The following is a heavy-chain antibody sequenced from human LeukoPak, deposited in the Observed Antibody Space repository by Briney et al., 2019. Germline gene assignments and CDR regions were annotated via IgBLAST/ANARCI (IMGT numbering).Heavy chain of an antibody. Sequence: SETLSLTCTVSGGSISSYYWSWIRQPPGKGLEWIGYIYYSGSTNYNPSLKSRVTISVDTSKNQFSLKLSSVTAADTAVYYCVRQGSIMITFGGAPDAFDIWGQGTMVTVSS. CDR3: VRQGSIMITFGGAPDAFDI. J-gene: IGHJ3*02. CDR1: GGSISSYY. V-gene: IGHV4-59*08. CDR2: IYYSGST. D-gene: IGHD3-16*01.